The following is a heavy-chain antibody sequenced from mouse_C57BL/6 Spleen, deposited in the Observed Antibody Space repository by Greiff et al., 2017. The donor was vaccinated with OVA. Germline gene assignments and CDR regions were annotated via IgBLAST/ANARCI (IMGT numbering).Heavy chain of an antibody. V-gene: IGHV1-52*01. D-gene: IGHD2-3*01. J-gene: IGHJ2*01. CDR3: ARWAYDGYYEDY. CDR2: IDPSDSET. CDR1: GYTFTSYW. Sequence: QVHVKQPGAELVRPGSSVKLSCKASGYTFTSYWMHWVKQRPIQGLEWIGNIDPSDSETHYNQKFKDKATLTVDKSSSTAYMQLSSLTSEDSAVYYCARWAYDGYYEDYWGQGTTLTVSS.